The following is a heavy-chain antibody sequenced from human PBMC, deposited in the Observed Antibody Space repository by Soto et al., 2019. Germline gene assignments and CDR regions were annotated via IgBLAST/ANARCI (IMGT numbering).Heavy chain of an antibody. CDR1: GVSSSSSRYY. CDR2: IYYSGST. CDR3: ARALILTGYYIHDAFDI. D-gene: IGHD3-9*01. V-gene: IGHV4-39*07. J-gene: IGHJ3*02. Sequence: SETLSLTCSVSGVSSSSSRYYWGWSRQPPGKGLEWIGSIYYSGSTYYNPSLKSRVTVSVDTSKNQFSLKLSSVTAADTAVYYCARALILTGYYIHDAFDIWGQGTMVS.